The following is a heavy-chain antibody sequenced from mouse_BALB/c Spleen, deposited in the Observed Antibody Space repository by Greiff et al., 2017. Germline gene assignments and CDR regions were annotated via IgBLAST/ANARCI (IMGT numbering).Heavy chain of an antibody. V-gene: IGHV5-17*02. CDR1: GFTFSSFG. J-gene: IGHJ3*01. Sequence: DVQLVESGGGLVQPGGSRKLSCAASGFTFSSFGMHWVRQAPEKGLEWVAYISSGSSTIYYADTVKGRFTISRDNPKNTLFLQMTSLRSEDTAMYYCARSTDGYYAAYWGQGTLVTVSA. D-gene: IGHD2-3*01. CDR2: ISSGSSTI. CDR3: ARSTDGYYAAY.